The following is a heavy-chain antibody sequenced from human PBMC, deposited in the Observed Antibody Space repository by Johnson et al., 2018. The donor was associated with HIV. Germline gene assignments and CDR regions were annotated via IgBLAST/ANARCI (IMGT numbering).Heavy chain of an antibody. CDR2: IDSGGAGT. CDR1: GFTFSSFW. Sequence: VQLVESGGGLVQPGGSLRLSCAASGFTFSSFWIHWVRQAPGKGLEWVSRIDSGGAGTISAASVKGRFTISRDNSKNTLYLQMNSLRAEDTAVYYCAKDWEEHGAFDIWGQGTMVTVSS. V-gene: IGHV3-74*01. J-gene: IGHJ3*02. CDR3: AKDWEEHGAFDI. D-gene: IGHD1-26*01.